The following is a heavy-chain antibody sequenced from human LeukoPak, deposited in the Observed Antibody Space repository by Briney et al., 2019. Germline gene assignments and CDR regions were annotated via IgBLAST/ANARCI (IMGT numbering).Heavy chain of an antibody. CDR1: GGSISSYY. Sequence: SETLSLTCTVSGGSISSYYWSWIRQPPGKGLEWIGYIYYSGSTNYNPSLKSRVTISVDTSKNQFSLKLSSVTAADTAVYYCARHPSYYYDRSGLGWYFDLWGRGTLVTVSS. D-gene: IGHD3-22*01. CDR2: IYYSGST. V-gene: IGHV4-59*08. CDR3: ARHPSYYYDRSGLGWYFDL. J-gene: IGHJ2*01.